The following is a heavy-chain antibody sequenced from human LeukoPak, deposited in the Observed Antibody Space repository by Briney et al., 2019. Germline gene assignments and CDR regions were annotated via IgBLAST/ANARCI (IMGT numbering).Heavy chain of an antibody. CDR3: ARDTSGSLEILGDAFDM. D-gene: IGHD3-16*01. CDR2: IRYDGSNK. V-gene: IGHV3-30*02. J-gene: IGHJ3*02. CDR1: GFTFSSYG. Sequence: PGGPLRLSCAASGFTFSSYGMHWGRQAPGKGREGVAFIRYDGSNKYYAGSVKGRFTISRDIAKDSLYLQMNSLRAEDTAVYFCARDTSGSLEILGDAFDMWGQGTVVTVSS.